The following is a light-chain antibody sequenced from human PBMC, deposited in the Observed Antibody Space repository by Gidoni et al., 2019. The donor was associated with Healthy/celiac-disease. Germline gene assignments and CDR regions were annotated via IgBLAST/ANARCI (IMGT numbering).Light chain of an antibody. CDR1: QGVSSN. Sequence: EIVMTQSPATLSVSPGERATLSCRASQGVSSNLAWYQQQPGQAPRLLIYGASTRATGIPARFSGSVSGTEFTLTISSLQSEDVAVYYCQQYNNGPRTFGQGTKVEIK. V-gene: IGKV3-15*01. J-gene: IGKJ1*01. CDR3: QQYNNGPRT. CDR2: GAS.